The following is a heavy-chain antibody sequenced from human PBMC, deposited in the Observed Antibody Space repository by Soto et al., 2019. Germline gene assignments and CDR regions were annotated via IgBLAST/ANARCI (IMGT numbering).Heavy chain of an antibody. D-gene: IGHD3-10*01. Sequence: PSETLSLTCTVSGGSISSYYWSWIRQPPGKGLEWIVYIYYSGTTSYNPSLNSRVTMSVDTSKNQFSLKLNSVTAADTAVYYCARESYYGSGATVVGYWGQGTLVTVSS. CDR1: GGSISSYY. CDR2: IYYSGTT. CDR3: ARESYYGSGATVVGY. J-gene: IGHJ4*02. V-gene: IGHV4-59*01.